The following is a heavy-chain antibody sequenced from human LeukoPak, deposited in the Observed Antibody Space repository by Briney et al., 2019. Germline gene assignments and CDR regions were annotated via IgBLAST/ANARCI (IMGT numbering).Heavy chain of an antibody. Sequence: GASVKVSCKASGYTFTSYGISWVRQAPGQGREWMGWISAYNGNTNYAQKLQGRVNMTTDTSTSTAYMELRSLRSDDTAVYYCARVGSGYDYVGGYYFDYWGQGTLVTVSS. J-gene: IGHJ4*02. CDR3: ARVGSGYDYVGGYYFDY. V-gene: IGHV1-18*01. CDR1: GYTFTSYG. D-gene: IGHD5-12*01. CDR2: ISAYNGNT.